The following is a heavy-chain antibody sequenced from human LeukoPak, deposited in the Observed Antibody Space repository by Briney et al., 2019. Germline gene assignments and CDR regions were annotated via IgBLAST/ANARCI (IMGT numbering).Heavy chain of an antibody. CDR2: MNPNSGNT. D-gene: IGHD2-15*01. J-gene: IGHJ6*02. CDR1: GYTFTSYD. V-gene: IGHV1-8*01. Sequence: ASVKVSCKASGYTFTSYDINWVRQATGQGLEWMGWMNPNSGNTGYAQKFQGRVTMTRNTSISTAYMELSSLRSEDTAVYYCAREGGRGYYYYYYGMDVSGQGTTVTVSS. CDR3: AREGGRGYYYYYYGMDV.